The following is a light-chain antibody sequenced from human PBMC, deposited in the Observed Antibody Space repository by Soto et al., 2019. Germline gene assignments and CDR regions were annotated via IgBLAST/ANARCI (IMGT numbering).Light chain of an antibody. CDR2: GNS. V-gene: IGLV1-40*01. Sequence: QSVLTQPPSVSGAPGQRVTISCTGSSSNIGAGYDVHWYQQLPGTAPKLLIYGNSNRPSGVPDRFSGSKSGTSAPLAITGLQADDEADYYCQSYDSSLSGYLFGTGTQLTVL. CDR3: QSYDSSLSGYL. J-gene: IGLJ1*01. CDR1: SSNIGAGYD.